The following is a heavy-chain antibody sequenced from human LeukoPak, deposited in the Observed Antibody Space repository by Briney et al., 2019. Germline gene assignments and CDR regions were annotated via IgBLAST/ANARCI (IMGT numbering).Heavy chain of an antibody. V-gene: IGHV3-21*01. CDR3: ARGPKTSFDY. CDR1: GFTFSSYS. J-gene: IGHJ4*02. CDR2: ISSDSHYI. Sequence: GGSLRPSCAASGFTFSSYSLNWVRQAPGKGLEWVSSISSDSHYIYYADSVKGRFTISRDSAKNSLYLQMNGLRAEDTAIYYCARGPKTSFDYWGQGTLVTVSS.